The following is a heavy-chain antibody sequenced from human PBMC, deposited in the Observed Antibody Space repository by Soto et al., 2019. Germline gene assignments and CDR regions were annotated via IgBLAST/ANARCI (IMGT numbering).Heavy chain of an antibody. V-gene: IGHV4-39*01. Sequence: QLQLQESGPGLVKPSETLSLTCPVSGGSISNSRYYWGWVRQPPGKGLEWIGSVFYSGSTYYNPSLKSRVTISVDTSKNQFSLNFTSVTAADTAVYYCARQVGLYYYFMDVWGRGTAVTVSS. J-gene: IGHJ6*03. CDR3: ARQVGLYYYFMDV. CDR1: GGSISNSRYY. CDR2: VFYSGST. D-gene: IGHD3-3*01.